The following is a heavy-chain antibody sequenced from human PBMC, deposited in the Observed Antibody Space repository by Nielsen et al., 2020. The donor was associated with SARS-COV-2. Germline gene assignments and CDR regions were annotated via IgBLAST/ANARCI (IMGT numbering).Heavy chain of an antibody. CDR2: LKLDGSEK. Sequence: GESLKISCAASGFTFSSFDMTWVRQAPGKGLEWVGHLKLDGSEKYYVDSVKGRFTISRDNAKNSLYLQMHSLRAEDTALYYCAREVESGWPWNYFDNWGQGTLVTVSS. CDR3: AREVESGWPWNYFDN. D-gene: IGHD6-19*01. CDR1: GFTFSSFD. V-gene: IGHV3-7*01. J-gene: IGHJ4*02.